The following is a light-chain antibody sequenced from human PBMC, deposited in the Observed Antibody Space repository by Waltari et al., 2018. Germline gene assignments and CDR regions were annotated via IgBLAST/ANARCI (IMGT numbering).Light chain of an antibody. J-gene: IGLJ2*01. CDR1: SNDIGRSNF. CDR2: DVS. Sequence: QSALTQPASVSGSPGQSITVSCIGTSNDIGRSNFFSWFQQHPGRAPKLMIYDVSERPLGVSNRFSGSKSGNTASLTISGLQAEDEADYYCFSYAGSNSFAFGGGTRVTVL. CDR3: FSYAGSNSFA. V-gene: IGLV2-23*02.